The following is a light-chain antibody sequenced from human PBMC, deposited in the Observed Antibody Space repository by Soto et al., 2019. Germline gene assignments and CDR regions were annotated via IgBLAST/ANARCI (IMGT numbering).Light chain of an antibody. CDR1: NSDVGIYDF. CDR3: ISYTSDDVRYV. J-gene: IGLJ1*01. CDR2: EVS. Sequence: QSVLTQPDSVSGTPGQSITISCTGSNSDVGIYDFVSWYQHHPGRAPKLIVSEVSHRPSGVSNRFSGSKSGNTASLTISGLQSEDEADYYCISYTSDDVRYVFGTGTKVTVL. V-gene: IGLV2-14*01.